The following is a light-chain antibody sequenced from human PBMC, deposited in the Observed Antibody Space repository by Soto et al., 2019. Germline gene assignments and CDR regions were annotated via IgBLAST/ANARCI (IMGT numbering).Light chain of an antibody. CDR1: SSDIGAYNY. CDR2: DVT. CDR3: CTHKSSSLLSV. V-gene: IGLV2-14*03. Sequence: QSVLTQPASVSGSPGQSITISCTGTSSDIGAYNYVSWYQQHPGKAPKLIIYDVTNRPAGISSRFSASRSGNTASLTISVLQAEDEANYYCCTHKSSSLLSVSGTGRKVTDL. J-gene: IGLJ1*01.